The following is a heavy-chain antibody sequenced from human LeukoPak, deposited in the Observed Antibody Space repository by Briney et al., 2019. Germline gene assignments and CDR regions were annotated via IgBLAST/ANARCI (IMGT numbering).Heavy chain of an antibody. CDR3: ARGFHFDSSGYPFDH. CDR1: GYTFTSYG. D-gene: IGHD3-22*01. J-gene: IGHJ4*02. Sequence: GASVKVSCKASGYTFTSYGISWLRQAPGQGLDWMGWISTHNANTDYAQKLQGRVTMTTDTSTTTAYMDLRSLRSDDTAVYFCARGFHFDSSGYPFDHWGQGTLVTVSS. V-gene: IGHV1-18*01. CDR2: ISTHNANT.